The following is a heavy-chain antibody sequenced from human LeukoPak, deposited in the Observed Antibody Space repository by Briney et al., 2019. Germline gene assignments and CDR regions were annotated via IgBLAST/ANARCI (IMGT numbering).Heavy chain of an antibody. Sequence: ASVKVSCKASGYTFTSYAMHWVRQAPGQRLEWMGWINAGNGNTKYSQKFQGRVTITRDTSASTAYMELSSLRSEDTAVYYRAMGYCSGGSCYSLPYYYYGMDVWGKGTTVTVSS. CDR1: GYTFTSYA. J-gene: IGHJ6*04. CDR3: AMGYCSGGSCYSLPYYYYGMDV. V-gene: IGHV1-3*01. CDR2: INAGNGNT. D-gene: IGHD2-15*01.